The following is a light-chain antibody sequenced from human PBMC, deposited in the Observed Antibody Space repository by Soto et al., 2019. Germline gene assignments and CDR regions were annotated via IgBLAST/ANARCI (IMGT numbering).Light chain of an antibody. J-gene: IGLJ1*01. CDR1: SSNIGSNT. Sequence: QSVLTQPPSASGTPGQRVTISCSGSSSNIGSNTVNWYQQLPGTAPKLLIYGNNQRPSGVPDRFSGSKSGTSASLAISGLQSEDEADYYCAAWDDSLNGYVFGTGTKVNVL. CDR2: GNN. CDR3: AAWDDSLNGYV. V-gene: IGLV1-44*01.